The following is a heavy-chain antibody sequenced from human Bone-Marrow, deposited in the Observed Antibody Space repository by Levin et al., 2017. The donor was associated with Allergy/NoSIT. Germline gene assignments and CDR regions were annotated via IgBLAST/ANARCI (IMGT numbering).Heavy chain of an antibody. J-gene: IGHJ4*02. CDR3: ARATAVGLLGY. D-gene: IGHD2-2*01. Sequence: KASETLSLTCAVSGYSISSGYYWGWIRQPPGKGLEWIGSIYHSGSTYYNPSLKSRVTISVDTSKNQFSLKLSSVTAADTAVYYCARATAVGLLGYWGQGTLVTVSS. CDR1: GYSISSGYY. V-gene: IGHV4-38-2*01. CDR2: IYHSGST.